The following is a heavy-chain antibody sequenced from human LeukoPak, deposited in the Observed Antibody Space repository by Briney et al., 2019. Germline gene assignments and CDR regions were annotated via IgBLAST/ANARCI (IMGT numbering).Heavy chain of an antibody. CDR2: IYYSGST. CDR3: AREGEGYYYYMDV. V-gene: IGHV4-61*01. CDR1: GGSISSSSYY. J-gene: IGHJ6*03. D-gene: IGHD3-10*01. Sequence: SETLSLTCTVSGGSISSSSYYWGWIRQPPGKGLEWIGYIYYSGSTNYNPSLKSRVTISVDTSKNQFSLKLSSVTAADTAVYYCAREGEGYYYYMDVWGKGTTVTVSS.